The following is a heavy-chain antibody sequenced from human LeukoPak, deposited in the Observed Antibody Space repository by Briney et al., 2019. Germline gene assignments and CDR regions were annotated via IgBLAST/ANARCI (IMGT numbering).Heavy chain of an antibody. CDR2: ISGSGGST. CDR1: GFTFSSYA. D-gene: IGHD3-22*01. CDR3: AKVGITMIVVVIEIYYFDY. V-gene: IGHV3-23*01. Sequence: GGSLRLSCAASGFTFSSYAMSWVRQAPGKGLEWVSAISGSGGSTYYADSVKGRFTISRDNSKNTLYLQMNSLRAEDTAVYYCAKVGITMIVVVIEIYYFDYWGQGTLVTVSS. J-gene: IGHJ4*02.